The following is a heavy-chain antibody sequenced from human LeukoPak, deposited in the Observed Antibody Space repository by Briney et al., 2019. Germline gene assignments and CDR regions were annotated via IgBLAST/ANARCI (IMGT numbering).Heavy chain of an antibody. V-gene: IGHV3-33*01. CDR2: IWYDGSNK. CDR1: GFTFSSDG. CDR3: AAHLGYEDAFDI. J-gene: IGHJ3*02. D-gene: IGHD5-12*01. Sequence: GGSLRLSCAASGFTFSSDGMHWVRQAPGKGLEWVAVIWYDGSNKYYADSVKGRFTISRDNSKNTLYLQMNSLRAEDTAVYYCAAHLGYEDAFDIWGQGTMVTVSS.